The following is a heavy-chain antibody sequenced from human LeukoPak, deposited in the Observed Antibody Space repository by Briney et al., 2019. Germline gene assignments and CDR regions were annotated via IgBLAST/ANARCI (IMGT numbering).Heavy chain of an antibody. CDR2: LLYRGST. CDR3: ARTGRRGYFDF. CDR1: GASISDYY. Sequence: MTSVTLSLTCNVSGASISDYYWSWVRQSPEKGLEWIVSLLYRGSTHYNPSLRSRVAISHDTSNNQFSLKLTSVTTADTAVYYCARTGRRGYFDFWGRGTLVTVSS. V-gene: IGHV4-59*01. J-gene: IGHJ2*01. D-gene: IGHD1-14*01.